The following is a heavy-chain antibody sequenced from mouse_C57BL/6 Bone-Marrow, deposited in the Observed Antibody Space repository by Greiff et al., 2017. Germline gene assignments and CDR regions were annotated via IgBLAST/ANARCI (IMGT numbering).Heavy chain of an antibody. V-gene: IGHV5-6*01. D-gene: IGHD1-1*01. CDR2: ISSGSSYT. Sequence: EVQVVESGGDLVKPGGSLKFSCAASGFTFSSYGMSWVRQTPDKRLEWVATISSGSSYTYYPDSVKGRSTISRDNAKNTLYLQMSRLKSEDTAMYYGARHPLITTVVATPDYWGQGTTVTVSS. CDR1: GFTFSSYG. J-gene: IGHJ2*01. CDR3: ARHPLITTVVATPDY.